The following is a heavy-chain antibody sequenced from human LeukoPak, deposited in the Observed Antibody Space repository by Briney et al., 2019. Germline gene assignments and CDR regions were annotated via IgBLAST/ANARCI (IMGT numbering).Heavy chain of an antibody. CDR3: AGEKVGATDDY. J-gene: IGHJ4*02. D-gene: IGHD1-26*01. CDR2: IYYSGST. CDR1: GGSISSSSYY. V-gene: IGHV4-39*02. Sequence: SETLSLTCTVSGGSISSSSYYWGWIRQPPGKGLEWIGSIYYSGSTYYNPSLKSRVTISVDTSKNQFYLKLSSVTAADTAVYYCAGEKVGATDDYWGQGTMVTVSS.